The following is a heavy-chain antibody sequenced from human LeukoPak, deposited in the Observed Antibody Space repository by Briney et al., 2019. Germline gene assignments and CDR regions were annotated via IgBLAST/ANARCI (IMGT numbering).Heavy chain of an antibody. Sequence: PPETLSLTCTVSGGSLSTFYWSWIRQPQGKGLEWIGYIYYRGSTTYNPSLKSRVTISVDTSKNQFSLNLTSVTAADTAVYYCARGGVFPRQFDPWGQGTLVTVSS. D-gene: IGHD3-16*01. V-gene: IGHV4-59*01. J-gene: IGHJ5*02. CDR2: IYYRGST. CDR1: GGSLSTFY. CDR3: ARGGVFPRQFDP.